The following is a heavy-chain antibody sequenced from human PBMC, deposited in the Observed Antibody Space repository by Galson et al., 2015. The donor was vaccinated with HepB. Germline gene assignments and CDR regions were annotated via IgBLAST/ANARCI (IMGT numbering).Heavy chain of an antibody. CDR3: ARDRRYCTNGVCYGGWFDP. V-gene: IGHV4-39*07. D-gene: IGHD2-8*01. J-gene: IGHJ5*02. CDR1: GGSISSSSYY. Sequence: SEPLSLTCTVSGGSISSSSYYWGWIRQPPGKGLEWIGSIYYSGSTYYNPSLKSRVTISVDTSKNQFSLKLSSVTAADTAVYYCARDRRYCTNGVCYGGWFDPWGQGTLVTVSS. CDR2: IYYSGST.